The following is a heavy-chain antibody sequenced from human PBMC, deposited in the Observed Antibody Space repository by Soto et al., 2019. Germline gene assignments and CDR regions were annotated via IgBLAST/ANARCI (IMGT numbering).Heavy chain of an antibody. CDR2: ISGSGGST. Sequence: EVQLLESGGGLVQPGGSLRLSCAASGFTFSSYAMSWVRQAPGKGLEWVSAISGSGGSTYYADSVKGRFTISRDNSKNTLYLQMNSLRAEDTAVYYCAKLTQTVSYILKVGRPGYYFDYWGQGTLVTVSS. CDR1: GFTFSSYA. CDR3: AKLTQTVSYILKVGRPGYYFDY. D-gene: IGHD3-9*01. J-gene: IGHJ4*02. V-gene: IGHV3-23*01.